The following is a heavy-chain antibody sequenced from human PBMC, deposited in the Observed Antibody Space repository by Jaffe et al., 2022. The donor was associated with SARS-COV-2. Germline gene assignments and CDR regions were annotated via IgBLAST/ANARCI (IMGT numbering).Heavy chain of an antibody. J-gene: IGHJ6*04. CDR1: GFTFSNAW. D-gene: IGHD6-19*01. CDR3: SWLAMDV. CDR2: IQSKTDGGTT. V-gene: IGHV3-15*01. Sequence: EVQLVESGGGLVKPGGSLRLSCAASGFTFSNAWMTWVRQAPGKGLEWVGRIQSKTDGGTTDYAAPVKGRFTISRDDSENTLFLQMNSLETEDTAVYYCSWLAMDVWGKGITVTVSS.